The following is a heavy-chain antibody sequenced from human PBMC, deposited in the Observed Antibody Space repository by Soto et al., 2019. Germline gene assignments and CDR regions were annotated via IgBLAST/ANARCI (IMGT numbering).Heavy chain of an antibody. Sequence: ASVKVSCKASGYNFIGYYMQWVRRAPGQGLELMGWINPNSGGTNYARKFQGRVTITRDTANSTAYMELSRLTFDDTAVYYCAREGIGRYSSGWYLHYGMDVWGQGTTVTVSS. CDR3: AREGIGRYSSGWYLHYGMDV. CDR1: GYNFIGYY. J-gene: IGHJ6*02. V-gene: IGHV1-2*02. CDR2: INPNSGGT. D-gene: IGHD6-19*01.